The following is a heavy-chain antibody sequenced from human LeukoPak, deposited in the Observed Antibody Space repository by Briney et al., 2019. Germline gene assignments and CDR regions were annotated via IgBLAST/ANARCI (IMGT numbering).Heavy chain of an antibody. D-gene: IGHD6-13*01. Sequence: GASVKVSCKASGYTFTGYYMHWVRQAPGQGLEWMGIVNPSTGTTNYAQKFQGRVTMTRDTSTTTVYMELSSLRSEDTAVFYCARGGRVAASFFDYWGQGTLVTVSS. CDR1: GYTFTGYY. V-gene: IGHV1-46*01. CDR2: VNPSTGTT. CDR3: ARGGRVAASFFDY. J-gene: IGHJ4*02.